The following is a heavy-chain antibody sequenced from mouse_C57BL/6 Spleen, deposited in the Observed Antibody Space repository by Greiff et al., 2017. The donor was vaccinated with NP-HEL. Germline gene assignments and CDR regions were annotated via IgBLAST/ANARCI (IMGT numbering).Heavy chain of an antibody. J-gene: IGHJ1*03. CDR3: ASSNWFDV. Sequence: LKQPEAELVKPGASVKLSCKASCYTFTRYWLHWVKQRPGRGLEWIGRIDPNSGGTKYNVKFKCNATLTVDKLSSTAYMQLSGLTSEGSAVYYCASSNWFDVWGTGTKVAVSS. V-gene: IGHV1-72*01. D-gene: IGHD4-1*01. CDR2: IDPNSGGT. CDR1: CYTFTRYW.